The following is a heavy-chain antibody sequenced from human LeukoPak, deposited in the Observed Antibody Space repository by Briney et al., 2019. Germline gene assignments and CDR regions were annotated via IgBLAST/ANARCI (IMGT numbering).Heavy chain of an antibody. CDR2: IRSSSSYI. CDR1: GFTFSSYS. V-gene: IGHV3-21*01. J-gene: IGHJ4*02. Sequence: GGSLRLSCAASGFTFSSYSMNWVRQAPGKGLEWVSSIRSSSSYIYYADSVKGRFTISRDNAKNSLYLQMNSLRAEDTAVYYCARSTSDYYGGNPDFGYWGQGTLVTVSS. CDR3: ARSTSDYYGGNPDFGY. D-gene: IGHD4-23*01.